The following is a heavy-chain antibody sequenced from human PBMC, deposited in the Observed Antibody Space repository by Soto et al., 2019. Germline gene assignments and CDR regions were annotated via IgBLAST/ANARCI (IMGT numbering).Heavy chain of an antibody. CDR3: AKDFWKRWLQLKFDFGCVD. J-gene: IGHJ4*02. Sequence: QVQLVESGGGVVQPGRSLRLSCAASGFTFSSYGMHWVRQAPGKGLEWVAVISYDGSNKYYADSVKGRFTISRDNSKNXLXXQMNSLRAEDTAVYYCAKDFWKRWLQLKFDFGCVDWGQGTLVTVSS. CDR2: ISYDGSNK. D-gene: IGHD5-12*01. CDR1: GFTFSSYG. V-gene: IGHV3-30*18.